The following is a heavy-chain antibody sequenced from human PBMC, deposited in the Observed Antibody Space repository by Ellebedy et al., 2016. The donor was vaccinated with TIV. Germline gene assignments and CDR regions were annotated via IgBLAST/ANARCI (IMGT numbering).Heavy chain of an antibody. CDR2: INHSGST. Sequence: SETLSLTXAVYGGSFSGYYWSWIRQPPGKGLEWIGEINHSGSTNYNPSLKSRVTISVDTSKNQFSLKLSSVTAADTAVYYCARGYGSGSYYNSYYYYMDVWGKGTTVTVSS. CDR3: ARGYGSGSYYNSYYYYMDV. J-gene: IGHJ6*03. CDR1: GGSFSGYY. D-gene: IGHD3-10*01. V-gene: IGHV4-34*01.